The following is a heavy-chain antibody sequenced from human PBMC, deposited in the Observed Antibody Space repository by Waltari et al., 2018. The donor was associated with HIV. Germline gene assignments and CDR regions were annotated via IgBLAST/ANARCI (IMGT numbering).Heavy chain of an antibody. CDR2: IYWDDDK. V-gene: IGHV2-5*02. D-gene: IGHD4-17*01. Sequence: QITLKESGPTLVKPTQTLTLTCTFSGFSLSTTGVGVGWIRQPPGKALEWLALIYWDDDKRYSPFLRSSLTSTKDTAKNQVVLTLTNMDPVDTATYYCAHERVTTVEIGGSNYFDNWGQGTLVTVSS. J-gene: IGHJ4*02. CDR3: AHERVTTVEIGGSNYFDN. CDR1: GFSLSTTGVG.